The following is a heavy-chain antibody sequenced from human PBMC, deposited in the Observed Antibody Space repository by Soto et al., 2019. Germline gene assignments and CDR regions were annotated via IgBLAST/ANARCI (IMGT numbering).Heavy chain of an antibody. CDR1: GFSFSTYW. V-gene: IGHV3-7*05. J-gene: IGHJ5*02. D-gene: IGHD3-10*01. CDR3: ARGGNWFDP. Sequence: EVQLVESGGGLVQPGGSLRLSCAASGFSFSTYWMAWVRQAPGKGLEWVADIDRGGGEMYYVDSVRGRFTISRDNAKNSLYLQMNSLRVEDTAMYYCARGGNWFDPWGQETLVSVSS. CDR2: IDRGGGEM.